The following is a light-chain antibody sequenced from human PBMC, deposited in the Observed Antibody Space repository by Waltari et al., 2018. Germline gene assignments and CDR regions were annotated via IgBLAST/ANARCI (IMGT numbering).Light chain of an antibody. CDR1: SSDIGNSDH. CDR2: EVT. CDR3: CSYAGSDHFYV. Sequence: VTISCTGTSSDIGNSDHVSWYQQHPGTAPKLIIHEVTKRPSGVPDRFSGSKSGNTASLTVSGLQAEDEAEYYCCSYAGSDHFYVFGTGTHVTVL. V-gene: IGLV2-8*01. J-gene: IGLJ1*01.